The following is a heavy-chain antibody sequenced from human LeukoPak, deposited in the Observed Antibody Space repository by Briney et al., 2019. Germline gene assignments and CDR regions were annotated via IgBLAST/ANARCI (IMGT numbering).Heavy chain of an antibody. V-gene: IGHV3-7*01. D-gene: IGHD6-19*01. CDR2: IKQDGSVK. CDR1: GFTFSTYW. CDR3: AGSSGWLIAT. J-gene: IGHJ5*02. Sequence: GGSLRLSCAASGFTFSTYWMTWVRQAPGKGLEWVANIKQDGSVKNYVDSVKGRFTISRDNAKSSLFLQMNSLTADDTALYYCAGSSGWLIATSGQGTLVTVSS.